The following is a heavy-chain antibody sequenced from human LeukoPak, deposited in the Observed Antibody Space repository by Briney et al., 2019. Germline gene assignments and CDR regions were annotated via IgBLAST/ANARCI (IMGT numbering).Heavy chain of an antibody. CDR3: ARGAARGFDP. CDR1: GYTFTSYD. D-gene: IGHD6-6*01. J-gene: IGHJ5*02. V-gene: IGHV1-8*01. CDR2: MNPNSGNT. Sequence: GASVTVSCTASGYTFTSYDINWVRQAPGQGLEWMGWMNPNSGNTGYAQKFQGRVTMTRNTSISTAYMELSSLRSEDTAVYYCARGAARGFDPWGQGTLVTVSS.